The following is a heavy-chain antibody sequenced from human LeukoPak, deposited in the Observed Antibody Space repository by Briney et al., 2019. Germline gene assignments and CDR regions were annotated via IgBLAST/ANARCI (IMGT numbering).Heavy chain of an antibody. CDR2: ISSSGSVT. CDR1: GFPFSDYY. D-gene: IGHD5-12*01. Sequence: GGSLRLSCAASGFPFSDYYMSWIRQAPGKGLECISYISSSGSVTFYADSVKGRFTFSRDNAKNSLFLQMNSLRAEDTAVFYCARDSGYNAFDIWGQGTMVTVSS. J-gene: IGHJ3*02. V-gene: IGHV3-11*04. CDR3: ARDSGYNAFDI.